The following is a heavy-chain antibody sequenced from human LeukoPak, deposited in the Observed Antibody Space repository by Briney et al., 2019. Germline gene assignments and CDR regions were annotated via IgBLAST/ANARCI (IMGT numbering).Heavy chain of an antibody. CDR2: IRYDGSNK. Sequence: GGSLRLSCAASGFTFSSYAMHWVRQAPGKGLEWVAFIRYDGSNKYYADSVKGRFTISRDNSKNTLYLQMNSLRAEDTAVYYCAKDGIVGATTYYYYYYMDVWGKGTTVTVSS. V-gene: IGHV3-30*02. CDR3: AKDGIVGATTYYYYYYMDV. D-gene: IGHD1-26*01. J-gene: IGHJ6*03. CDR1: GFTFSSYA.